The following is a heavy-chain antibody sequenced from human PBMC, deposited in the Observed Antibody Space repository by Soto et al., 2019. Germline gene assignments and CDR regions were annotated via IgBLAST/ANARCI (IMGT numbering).Heavy chain of an antibody. D-gene: IGHD4-17*01. J-gene: IGHJ2*01. CDR1: GGSVSSGTYY. CDR2: FHYSGIT. V-gene: IGHV4-61*01. CDR3: ARDRAGYGDSNWYFGL. Sequence: QVQLQESVPGLVKPSETLSLTCIVSGGSVSSGTYYWSWIGQHPGKGLEWIGYFHYSGITKYNPSLHSLVSISVEPSKRQFSLKLHSVTAADQAVYYCARDRAGYGDSNWYFGLWGRSTLVTVSS.